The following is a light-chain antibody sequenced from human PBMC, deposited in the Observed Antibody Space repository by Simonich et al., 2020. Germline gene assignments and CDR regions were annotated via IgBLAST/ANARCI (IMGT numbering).Light chain of an antibody. V-gene: IGLV1-44*01. CDR1: SSNIGSNT. Sequence: QSVLTQPPSASGTPGQRVTISCSGSSSNIGSNTVNWYQQLPGTAPKLLIYSSNQLPSWVPDRFSGSKFGTSASLGISGLQSEDEADYYCAAWDDSLNGWVFGGGTKLTVL. CDR3: AAWDDSLNGWV. CDR2: SSN. J-gene: IGLJ3*02.